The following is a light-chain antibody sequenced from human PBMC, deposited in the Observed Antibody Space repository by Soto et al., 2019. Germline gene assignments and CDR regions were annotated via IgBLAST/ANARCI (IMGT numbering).Light chain of an antibody. J-gene: IGKJ5*01. Sequence: FVVTQSPGILSLSPGATGSLSCRASQSVSSSVAWYQQKPGQSPRLVIYSGYKRSPGVPARVSGSGSGTEFTLTISSLQSEDFAVYYCQQYNNWQITFGQGTRLEIK. V-gene: IGKV3-15*01. CDR1: QSVSSS. CDR2: SGY. CDR3: QQYNNWQIT.